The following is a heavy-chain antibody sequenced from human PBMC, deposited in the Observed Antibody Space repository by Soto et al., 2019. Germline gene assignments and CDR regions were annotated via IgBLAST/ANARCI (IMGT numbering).Heavy chain of an antibody. D-gene: IGHD2-15*01. V-gene: IGHV3-48*01. CDR2: ISSSSSTK. J-gene: IGHJ4*02. Sequence: GGSLRLSCAASGFTFSSYTLSWVRQAPGKGLEWVSYISSSSSTKFYADSVKGRFTISRDNARNSLYLQMNSLRAEDTAVYYCARDIDGGGQGTLVTVSS. CDR1: GFTFSSYT. CDR3: ARDIDG.